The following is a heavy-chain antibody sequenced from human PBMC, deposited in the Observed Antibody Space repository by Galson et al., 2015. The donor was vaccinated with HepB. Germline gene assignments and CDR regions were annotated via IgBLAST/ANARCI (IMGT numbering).Heavy chain of an antibody. D-gene: IGHD7-27*01. Sequence: SVKVSCKVSGYTLTELSMHWVRQAPGKGLEWMGGFDPEDGETIYAQKFQGRVTMTEDTSTDTAYMELSSLRSEDTAVYYCATDLGLEGNDFDYWGQGTLVTVSS. CDR1: GYTLTELS. CDR2: FDPEDGET. V-gene: IGHV1-24*01. J-gene: IGHJ4*02. CDR3: ATDLGLEGNDFDY.